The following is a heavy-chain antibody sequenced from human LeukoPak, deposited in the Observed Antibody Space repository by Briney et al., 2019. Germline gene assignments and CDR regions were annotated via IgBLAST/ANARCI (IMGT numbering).Heavy chain of an antibody. CDR2: IYTSGST. D-gene: IGHD1-14*01. CDR3: ARRKTWDI. V-gene: IGHV4-4*09. CDR1: GGSISSYY. J-gene: IGHJ3*02. Sequence: SETLSLTCTVSGGSISSYYWSWIQQPPGKGLEWIGYIYTSGSTNYNPSLKSRVTISVDTSKNQFSLKLSSVTAADTAVYYCARRKTWDIWGQGTMVTVSS.